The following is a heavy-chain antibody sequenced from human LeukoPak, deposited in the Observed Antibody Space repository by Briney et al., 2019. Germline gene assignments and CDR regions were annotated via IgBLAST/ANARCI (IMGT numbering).Heavy chain of an antibody. J-gene: IGHJ3*02. CDR2: IYYSGST. CDR3: ARHHPNWGSPYDAFDI. V-gene: IGHV4-59*08. D-gene: IGHD7-27*01. Sequence: PSETLSLTCTVSGGSISSYYWSWIRQPPGKGLEWIGYIYYSGSTNYNPSLKSRVTISVDTSKNQFSLKLSSVTAADTAVYYCARHHPNWGSPYDAFDIWGQGTMVTVSS. CDR1: GGSISSYY.